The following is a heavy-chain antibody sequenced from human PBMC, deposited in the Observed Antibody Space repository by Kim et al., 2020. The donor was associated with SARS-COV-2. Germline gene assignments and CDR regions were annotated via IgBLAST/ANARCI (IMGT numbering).Heavy chain of an antibody. Sequence: ASVKVSCKASGYTFTSYAMNWVRQAPGQGLEWMGWINTNTGNPTYAQGFTGRFVFSLDTSVSTAYLQISSLKAEDTAVYYCARFRMVRVQEWFDPWGQGTLVTVSS. CDR2: INTNTGNP. J-gene: IGHJ5*02. CDR3: ARFRMVRVQEWFDP. CDR1: GYTFTSYA. D-gene: IGHD3-10*01. V-gene: IGHV7-4-1*02.